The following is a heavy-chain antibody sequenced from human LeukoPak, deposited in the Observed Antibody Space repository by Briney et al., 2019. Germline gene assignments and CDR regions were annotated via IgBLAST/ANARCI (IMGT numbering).Heavy chain of an antibody. CDR1: GGSISSSSYY. V-gene: IGHV4-39*07. Sequence: SETLSLTCTVSGGSISSSSYYWSWIRQPPGKGLEWIGEINHSGSTNYNPSLKSRVTISVDTSKNQFSLKLSSVTAADTAVYYCARAASVADYYFDYWGQGTLVTVSS. J-gene: IGHJ4*02. CDR2: INHSGST. CDR3: ARAASVADYYFDY. D-gene: IGHD6-19*01.